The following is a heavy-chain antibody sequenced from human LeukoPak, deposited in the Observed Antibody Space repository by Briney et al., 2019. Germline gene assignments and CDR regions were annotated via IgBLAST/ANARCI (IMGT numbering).Heavy chain of an antibody. J-gene: IGHJ3*02. D-gene: IGHD3-10*01. Sequence: ASVKVSYKASGYTFTGYYMHWVRQPPGQGLEWMGWINPNSGGTNYAQKFQGRVTMTRDTSISTAYMELSRLRSDDRAVYYCASFSGSYDAFDIGGQGTMVTVSS. CDR1: GYTFTGYY. V-gene: IGHV1-2*02. CDR3: ASFSGSYDAFDI. CDR2: INPNSGGT.